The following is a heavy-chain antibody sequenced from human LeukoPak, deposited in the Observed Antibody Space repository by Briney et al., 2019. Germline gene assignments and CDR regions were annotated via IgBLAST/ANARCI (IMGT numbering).Heavy chain of an antibody. J-gene: IGHJ4*02. Sequence: ASVKVSCKASGYTFTSYGISWVRQAPGQGLEWMGWISAYNGNTNYAQKLQGRVTMTTDTSTSTAYMELRSLRSDDTAVYYCARGRREKVLRFLEWLSLYYFDYWGQGTLVTVSS. CDR2: ISAYNGNT. V-gene: IGHV1-18*01. CDR1: GYTFTSYG. CDR3: ARGRREKVLRFLEWLSLYYFDY. D-gene: IGHD3-3*01.